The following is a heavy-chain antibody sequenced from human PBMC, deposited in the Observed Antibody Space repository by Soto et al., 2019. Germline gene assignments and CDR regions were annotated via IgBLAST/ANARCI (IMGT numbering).Heavy chain of an antibody. J-gene: IGHJ4*02. CDR2: IIPIFGTA. V-gene: IGHV1-69*12. CDR3: ARVKRYYYDSSGPPRAGYFDY. D-gene: IGHD3-22*01. Sequence: QVQLVQSGAEVKKPGSSVKVSCKASGGTFSSYAISWVRQAPGQGLEWMGGIIPIFGTANYAQKFQGRVTITADESTSTAYMELSSLRSEDTAVYYCARVKRYYYDSSGPPRAGYFDYWGQGTLVTVSS. CDR1: GGTFSSYA.